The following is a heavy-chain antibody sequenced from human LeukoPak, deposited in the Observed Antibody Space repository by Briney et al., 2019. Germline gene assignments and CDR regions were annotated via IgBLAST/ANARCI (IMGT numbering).Heavy chain of an antibody. J-gene: IGHJ4*02. V-gene: IGHV4-59*11. D-gene: IGHD5-18*01. CDR3: ATIKRGNIFGFFDF. Sequence: SETLSLTCTVSGGSISSHYWSWVRQPPGKGLEWIGYVLDNVRTKDNPSLNSRFTLSADTSKNQFSLRLTSVTAADTAVYYCATIKRGNIFGFFDFWGQGIMVTVSS. CDR1: GGSISSHY. CDR2: VLDNVRT.